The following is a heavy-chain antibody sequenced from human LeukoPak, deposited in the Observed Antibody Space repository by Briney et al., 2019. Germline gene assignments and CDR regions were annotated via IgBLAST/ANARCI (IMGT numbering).Heavy chain of an antibody. CDR3: ASRSLTLAAARCFDD. Sequence: SETLSLTCAVHGESFSAYFWSWIRQAPGRGLEWIGEIDHRGISNYNPSLKSRATILVDTSNNRLSLSLASVTAADTATYYCASRSLTLAAARCFDDWGQGTVVTVSS. CDR2: IDHRGIS. CDR1: GESFSAYF. D-gene: IGHD2-15*01. J-gene: IGHJ4*03. V-gene: IGHV4-34*01.